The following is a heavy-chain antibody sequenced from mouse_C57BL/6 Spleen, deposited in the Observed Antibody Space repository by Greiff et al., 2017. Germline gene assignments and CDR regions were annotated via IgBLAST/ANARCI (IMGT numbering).Heavy chain of an antibody. CDR2: IHPNSGST. D-gene: IGHD1-1*01. CDR3: AREGSKDWYFDV. Sequence: QVQLQQPGAELVKPGASVKLSCKASGYTFTSYWMHWVKQRPGQGLEWIGMIHPNSGSTNYNEKFKSKATVTVDKSSSPAYMQLSSLTSEDSAVYYCAREGSKDWYFDVWGTGTTVTVSS. J-gene: IGHJ1*03. V-gene: IGHV1-64*01. CDR1: GYTFTSYW.